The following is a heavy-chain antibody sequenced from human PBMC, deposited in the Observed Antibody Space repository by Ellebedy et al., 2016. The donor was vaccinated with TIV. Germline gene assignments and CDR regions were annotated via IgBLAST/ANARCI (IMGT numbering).Heavy chain of an antibody. CDR2: LSSSSSYT. Sequence: GESLKISCAVSGFTFDDYGMSWIRQAPGKGLEWVSYLSSSSSYTNYADSVKGRFTISRDNAKNSLYLRMNSLRAEDTAVYYCARDLYGSGSYSSDWGQGTLVTVSS. J-gene: IGHJ4*02. V-gene: IGHV3-11*06. D-gene: IGHD3-10*01. CDR3: ARDLYGSGSYSSD. CDR1: GFTFDDYG.